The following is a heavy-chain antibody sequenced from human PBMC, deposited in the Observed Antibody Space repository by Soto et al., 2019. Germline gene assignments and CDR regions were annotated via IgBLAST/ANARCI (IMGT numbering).Heavy chain of an antibody. CDR1: GGSISRSNW. Sequence: SEALSVTCAVSGGSISRSNWWSWVRQPPGKGLEWIGEIYHSGSTNYNPSLKSRVTISVDKSKNQFSLKLSSVTAADTAVYYCARDRADWFYYYYGMDVWGQGTTVT. V-gene: IGHV4-4*02. J-gene: IGHJ6*02. CDR3: ARDRADWFYYYYGMDV. D-gene: IGHD3-9*01. CDR2: IYHSGST.